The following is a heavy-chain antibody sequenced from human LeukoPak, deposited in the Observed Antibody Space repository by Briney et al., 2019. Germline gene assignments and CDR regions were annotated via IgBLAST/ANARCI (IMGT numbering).Heavy chain of an antibody. CDR1: GYTFTGYY. CDR2: INPNSGGT. D-gene: IGHD2-15*01. CDR3: ARVVVAAKGFDP. J-gene: IGHJ5*02. V-gene: IGHV1-2*02. Sequence: GASVKVSCKASGYTFTGYYMHWVRQAPGQGLEWMGWINPNSGGTNYAQKFQGRVAMTRDTSISTAYMELSRLRSDDAAVYYCARVVVAAKGFDPWGQGTLVTVSS.